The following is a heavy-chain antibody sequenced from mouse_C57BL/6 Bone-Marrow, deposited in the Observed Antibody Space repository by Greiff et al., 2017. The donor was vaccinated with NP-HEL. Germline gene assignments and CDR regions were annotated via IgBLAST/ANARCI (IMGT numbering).Heavy chain of an antibody. Sequence: QVQLQHSGAELVRPGASVTLSCKASGYTFTDYEMHWVKQTPVHGLEWIGAIDPETGGTAYNQKFKGKAILTADKSSSTAYMELRSLTSEDSAVYYCTRDYRSWFAYWGQGTLVTVSA. CDR1: GYTFTDYE. J-gene: IGHJ3*01. D-gene: IGHD2-12*01. CDR3: TRDYRSWFAY. CDR2: IDPETGGT. V-gene: IGHV1-15*01.